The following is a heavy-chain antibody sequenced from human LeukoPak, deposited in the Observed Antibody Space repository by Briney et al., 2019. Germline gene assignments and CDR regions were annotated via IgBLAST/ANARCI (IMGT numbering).Heavy chain of an antibody. CDR3: THQRYCSGGSCYSFGY. Sequence: PGGSLRLSCAASGFTFSNAWMSWVRQAPGKGREWGGRIKSKTDGGTTDYAARVKGRFTISRDDSKNTLYLQMNSLKTEDTAVYYCTHQRYCSGGSCYSFGYWGQGTLVTVSS. CDR2: IKSKTDGGTT. J-gene: IGHJ4*02. D-gene: IGHD2-15*01. V-gene: IGHV3-15*01. CDR1: GFTFSNAW.